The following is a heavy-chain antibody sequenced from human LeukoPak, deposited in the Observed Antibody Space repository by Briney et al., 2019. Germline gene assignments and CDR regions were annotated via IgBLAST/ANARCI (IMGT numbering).Heavy chain of an antibody. V-gene: IGHV4-39*07. CDR1: GGSISSSSYY. CDR2: IYYSGST. CDR3: AGATYYYDSSGYLY. Sequence: SETLSLTCTVSGGSISSSSYYWGWIRQPPGKGLEWIGSIYYSGSTYYNPSLKSRVTISVDTSKNQFSLKLSSVTAADAAVYYCAGATYYYDSSGYLYWGQGTLVTVSS. D-gene: IGHD3-22*01. J-gene: IGHJ4*02.